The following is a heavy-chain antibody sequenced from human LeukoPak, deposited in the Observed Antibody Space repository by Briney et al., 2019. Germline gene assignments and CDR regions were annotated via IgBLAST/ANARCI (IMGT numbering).Heavy chain of an antibody. J-gene: IGHJ4*02. D-gene: IGHD1-7*01. CDR3: ARGSWNYVLFSDY. CDR2: ISSSSSYI. V-gene: IGHV3-21*01. CDR1: GFTFSNYS. Sequence: GGSLRLSCAASGFTFSNYSMNWVRQAPGRGLEWVSSISSSSSYIYYADSVKGRFTISRDNAKNSLYLQMNSLRAEDTAVYYCARGSWNYVLFSDYWGQGTLVTVSS.